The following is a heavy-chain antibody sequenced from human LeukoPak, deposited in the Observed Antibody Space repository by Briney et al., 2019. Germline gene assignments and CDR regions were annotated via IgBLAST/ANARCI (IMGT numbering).Heavy chain of an antibody. D-gene: IGHD1-26*01. CDR1: GGSFCGYY. J-gene: IGHJ6*02. Sequence: TPSETLFLACAVHGGSFCGYYWSWVRQPPGKGQEWIGEINHSGSTNYNPSLKSRVTISVDTSKNQFSLKLSSVTAADTAVYYCASLGVGATYYYGMDVWGQGTTVTVSS. CDR3: ASLGVGATYYYGMDV. V-gene: IGHV4-34*01. CDR2: INHSGST.